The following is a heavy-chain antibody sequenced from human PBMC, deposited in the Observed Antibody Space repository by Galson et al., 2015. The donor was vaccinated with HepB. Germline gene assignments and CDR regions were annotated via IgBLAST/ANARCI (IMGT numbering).Heavy chain of an antibody. CDR3: ARVGVPEGDSSGYRKYYFDY. D-gene: IGHD3-22*01. Sequence: SVKASCKASGYTFTSYGISWVRQAPGQGLEWMGWISAYNGNTNYAQKLQGRVTMTTDTSTSTAYMELRSLRSDDTAVYYCARVGVPEGDSSGYRKYYFDYWGQGTLVTVSS. J-gene: IGHJ4*02. CDR1: GYTFTSYG. CDR2: ISAYNGNT. V-gene: IGHV1-18*04.